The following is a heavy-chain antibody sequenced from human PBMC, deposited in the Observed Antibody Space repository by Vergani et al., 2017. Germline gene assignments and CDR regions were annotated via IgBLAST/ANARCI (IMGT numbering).Heavy chain of an antibody. CDR3: ARVVEGPDLNYFDY. Sequence: QVQLVESGGGLVKPGGSLRLSCAASVFTFSDYYMSWIRQAPGKGLEWVSYISSSSSYTNYADSVKGRFTISRDNAKNSLYLQMNSLRDEDTAVYYCARVVEGPDLNYFDYWGQGTLVTVSS. V-gene: IGHV3-11*06. CDR2: ISSSSSYT. D-gene: IGHD2-21*01. J-gene: IGHJ4*02. CDR1: VFTFSDYY.